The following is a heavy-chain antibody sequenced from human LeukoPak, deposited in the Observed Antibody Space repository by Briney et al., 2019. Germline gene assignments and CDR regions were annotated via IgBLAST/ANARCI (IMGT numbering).Heavy chain of an antibody. D-gene: IGHD3-22*01. J-gene: IGHJ4*02. V-gene: IGHV1-18*01. CDR3: ARGSPSYYDSSGYYFPYLDY. Sequence: ASVKVSCKASGYTFTSYGISWVRQAPGQGLEWMGWISAYNGNTNYAQKLQGRVTMTTDTSTSTAYMELRSLRSDDTAVYYCARGSPSYYDSSGYYFPYLDYWGQGTLVTVSS. CDR1: GYTFTSYG. CDR2: ISAYNGNT.